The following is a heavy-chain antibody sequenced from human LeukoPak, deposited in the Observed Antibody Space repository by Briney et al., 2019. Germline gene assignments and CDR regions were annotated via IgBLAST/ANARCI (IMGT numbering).Heavy chain of an antibody. Sequence: GGSLRLSCEPSGFTVSNNYMTWVRQAPGKGLEWVSNIHSDGNTYYADSVKGRFTISRDSSKNTLFLQMNSLRVDDTAVYYCAKYGDAFDIWGQGTMVTVSS. CDR2: IHSDGNT. V-gene: IGHV3-53*01. D-gene: IGHD2/OR15-2a*01. CDR1: GFTVSNNY. J-gene: IGHJ3*02. CDR3: AKYGDAFDI.